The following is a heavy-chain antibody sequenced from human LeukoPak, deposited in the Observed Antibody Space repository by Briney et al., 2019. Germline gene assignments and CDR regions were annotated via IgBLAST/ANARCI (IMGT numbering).Heavy chain of an antibody. Sequence: PGGSLRLSCAASGFTFSSYSMNWVRQAPGKWLELVSSISSSSSYIYYADSVKGRFTISRDNSDNTQVLEMNSLRPEDTAVYYCARDGAARLLRYYYYMDLWGKGTTVTVSS. V-gene: IGHV3-21*01. J-gene: IGHJ6*03. CDR3: ARDGAARLLRYYYYMDL. CDR2: ISSSSSYI. CDR1: GFTFSSYS. D-gene: IGHD6-6*01.